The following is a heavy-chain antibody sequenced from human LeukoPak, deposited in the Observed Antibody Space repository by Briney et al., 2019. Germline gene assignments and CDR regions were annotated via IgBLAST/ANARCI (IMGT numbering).Heavy chain of an antibody. Sequence: SETLSLTCTVSGYSISSGYYWGWIRQPPGKGLEWIGSIYHSGSTYYNPSLKSRVTISVDTSKNQFSLKLSSVTAADTAVYYRARNRIVGDAFDIWGQGTMVTVSS. J-gene: IGHJ3*02. CDR2: IYHSGST. D-gene: IGHD1-26*01. V-gene: IGHV4-38-2*02. CDR3: ARNRIVGDAFDI. CDR1: GYSISSGYY.